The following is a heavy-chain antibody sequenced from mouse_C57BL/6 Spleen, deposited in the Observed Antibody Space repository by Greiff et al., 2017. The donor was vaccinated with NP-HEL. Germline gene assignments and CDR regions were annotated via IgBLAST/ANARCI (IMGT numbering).Heavy chain of an antibody. CDR3: AREEYYSSSDGYFDV. Sequence: VQLQQSGPELVKPGASVKISCKASGYSFTDYNMNWVKQSNGKSLEWIGVINPNYGTTSYNQKFKGKATLTVDQTSSTAYMQLNSLTSEDSAVYYRAREEYYSSSDGYFDVWGTGTTVTVSS. J-gene: IGHJ1*03. D-gene: IGHD1-1*01. V-gene: IGHV1-39*01. CDR2: INPNYGTT. CDR1: GYSFTDYN.